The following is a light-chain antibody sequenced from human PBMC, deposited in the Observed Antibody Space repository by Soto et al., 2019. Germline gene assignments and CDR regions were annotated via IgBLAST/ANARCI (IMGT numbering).Light chain of an antibody. V-gene: IGKV2-28*01. CDR2: LGS. J-gene: IGKJ1*01. CDR3: MQALQAPLT. CDR1: QSLLNSNGYNY. Sequence: DIVMTQSQLSLPVTPGEPASISCRSSQSLLNSNGYNYLDWYLQKPGQSPQLLIYLGSSRASGVPDRFSGSGSGTDFTLTISRVEAEDVGFYYCMQALQAPLTCGQGTRVEIK.